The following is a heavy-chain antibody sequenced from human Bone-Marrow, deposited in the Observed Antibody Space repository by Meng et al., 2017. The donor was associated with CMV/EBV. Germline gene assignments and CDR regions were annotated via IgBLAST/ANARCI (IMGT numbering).Heavy chain of an antibody. CDR1: GGSFSGYY. CDR2: INHSGNT. Sequence: QVQVLQWGAGLLKPSETLSLTCAVYGGSFSGYYWSWIRQPPGKGLEWIAEINHSGNTNYNPSLKSRVTISVDTSKNQFSLKLSSVTAADTAVYYCATVGLGMNWFDPWGQGTLVTVSS. CDR3: ATVGLGMNWFDP. V-gene: IGHV4-34*01. J-gene: IGHJ5*02.